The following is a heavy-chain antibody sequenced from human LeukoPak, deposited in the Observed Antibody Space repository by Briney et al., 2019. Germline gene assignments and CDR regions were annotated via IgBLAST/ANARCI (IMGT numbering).Heavy chain of an antibody. Sequence: ASVKVSCKASGYTFTTYGISWVRQAHGQGLEWMGWISGYNGNTKYAQKVQGRVTMTTDTSTSTAYMELRSLRSDDTAVYYCARAGGDCSSTSCYRNWFDPWGQGTLVTVSS. CDR3: ARAGGDCSSTSCYRNWFDP. CDR1: GYTFTTYG. CDR2: ISGYNGNT. V-gene: IGHV1-18*04. D-gene: IGHD2-2*01. J-gene: IGHJ5*02.